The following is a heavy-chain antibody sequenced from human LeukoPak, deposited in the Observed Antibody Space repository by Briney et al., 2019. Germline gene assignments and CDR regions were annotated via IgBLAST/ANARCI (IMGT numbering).Heavy chain of an antibody. CDR3: AKGRYSGSGSYVYYYYGMDA. Sequence: GGSLRLSCAASGFTFSSSWMHWVRQSPGKGLVWVSRTNSDGTTTNYADSVKGRFTISRDNSKNTLYLQMNSLRAEDTAVYYCAKGRYSGSGSYVYYYYGMDAWGQGTTVTVSS. D-gene: IGHD3-10*01. CDR2: TNSDGTTT. CDR1: GFTFSSSW. J-gene: IGHJ6*02. V-gene: IGHV3-74*01.